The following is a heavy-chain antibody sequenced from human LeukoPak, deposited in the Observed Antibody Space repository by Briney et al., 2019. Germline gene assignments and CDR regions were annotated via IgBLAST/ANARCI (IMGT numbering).Heavy chain of an antibody. CDR1: GFSLSTSGVG. CDR3: AHRRAPDFGSGHFDY. V-gene: IGHV2-5*01. CDR2: IYWNDDK. J-gene: IGHJ4*02. Sequence: NVSGPTLVNPTQTLTLTCTFSGFSLSTSGVGVGWIRQPPGKALEWLALIYWNDDKRYSPSLKSRLTITKDTSKNQVVLTMTNMDPVDTATYYCAHRRAPDFGSGHFDYWGQGTLVTVSS. D-gene: IGHD3-3*01.